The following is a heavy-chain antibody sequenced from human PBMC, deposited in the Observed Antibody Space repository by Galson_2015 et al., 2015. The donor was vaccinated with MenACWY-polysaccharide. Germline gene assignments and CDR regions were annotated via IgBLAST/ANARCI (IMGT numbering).Heavy chain of an antibody. CDR1: GFSLGAWY. CDR2: ISKSGDSI. V-gene: IGHV3-11*01. CDR3: ARGHYGLDV. Sequence: SLRLSCAASGFSLGAWYMSWIRQAPGKGLEWLSYISKSGDSIYYADSVKGRFTISRDNARNSLYLQENSLEAEDTAIYYCARGHYGLDVWGQGTTVTVSS. J-gene: IGHJ6*02.